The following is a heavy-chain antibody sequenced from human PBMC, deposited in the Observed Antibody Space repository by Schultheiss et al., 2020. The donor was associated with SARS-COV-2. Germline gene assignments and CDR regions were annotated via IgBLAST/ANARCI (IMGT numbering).Heavy chain of an antibody. CDR1: GFTFSSNN. Sequence: GGSLRLSCAASGFTFSSNNMNWVRQAPGKGLEWVSSISSSSTNIYYADSVKGRFTISRDNAKNTLYLQMNSLRAEDTAVYYCARAYYYDSSGYYNADYYYGMDVCGQGSTVTVAS. D-gene: IGHD3-22*01. CDR3: ARAYYYDSSGYYNADYYYGMDV. V-gene: IGHV3-21*04. J-gene: IGHJ6*02. CDR2: ISSSSTNI.